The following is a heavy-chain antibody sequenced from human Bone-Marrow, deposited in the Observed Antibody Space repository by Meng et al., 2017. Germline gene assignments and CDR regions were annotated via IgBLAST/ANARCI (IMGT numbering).Heavy chain of an antibody. CDR2: IDPNTGNP. CDR1: GYTFTSYA. J-gene: IGHJ4*02. Sequence: QVQLVQSGSELKQPGASVKVSCRPSGYTFTSYAINWVRQAPGQGPDWMGWIDPNTGNPTYDQGFTGRFVFSLDTSVSTAYLQINSLRADDTAVYYCARDCPLDGYSLLDYWGQGTLVTVSS. V-gene: IGHV7-4-1*02. D-gene: IGHD5-24*01. CDR3: ARDCPLDGYSLLDY.